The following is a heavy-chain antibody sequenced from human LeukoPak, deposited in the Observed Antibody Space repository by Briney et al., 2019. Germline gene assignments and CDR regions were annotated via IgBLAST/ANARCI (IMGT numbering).Heavy chain of an antibody. CDR1: GYSFTSYW. CDR2: NSPGDSDT. J-gene: IGHJ4*02. D-gene: IGHD5-24*01. CDR3: ARLIGREMATIDY. Sequence: GQALKFSCNGSGYSFTSYWIGWGRHIRRKGLEWMGINSPGDSDTRYSTSFQGQATISADKSISTAYLQWSSLKASDTAMYYCARLIGREMATIDYWGQGTLVTVSS. V-gene: IGHV5-51*01.